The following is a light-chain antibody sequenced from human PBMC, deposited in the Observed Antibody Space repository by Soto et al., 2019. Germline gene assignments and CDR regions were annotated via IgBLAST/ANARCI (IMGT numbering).Light chain of an antibody. CDR1: NIGSKS. CDR3: QVWDSGSDQAV. V-gene: IGLV3-21*04. J-gene: IGLJ2*01. Sequence: SYELTQPPSVSVAPGKTARITCGGNNIGSKSVFWYQQKPGQAPVLVIYYDSDRPSGIPERFSGSNSGNPATLTISRVEAGDEADYYCQVWDSGSDQAVFGGGTKLTVL. CDR2: YDS.